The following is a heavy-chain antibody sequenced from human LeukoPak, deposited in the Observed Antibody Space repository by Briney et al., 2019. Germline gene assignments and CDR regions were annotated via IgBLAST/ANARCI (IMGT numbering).Heavy chain of an antibody. Sequence: PSETLSLTCTVSGDSVSSGSYYWSWIRQPPGKGLEWIGYMYSSGSTNYNPSLKSRVTVSVGTSRNQFSLKLTSVTAADTAVYYCAREERFWGLDYWGQGTLVTVSS. CDR3: AREERFWGLDY. V-gene: IGHV4-61*01. D-gene: IGHD7-27*01. J-gene: IGHJ4*02. CDR1: GDSVSSGSYY. CDR2: MYSSGST.